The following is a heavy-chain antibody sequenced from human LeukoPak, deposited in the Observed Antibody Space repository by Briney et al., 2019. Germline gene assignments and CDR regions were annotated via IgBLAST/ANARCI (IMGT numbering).Heavy chain of an antibody. Sequence: YAVHXVRQAPGQRLEWLGWINPGNGDTKYSQNFQGRVTVTSDTSAATAYVELNSLTSEDTAVYYCARERWHCRVNCYSVYYYALDVWGQGTTVTVSS. CDR2: INPGNGDT. J-gene: IGHJ6*02. V-gene: IGHV1-3*01. CDR3: ARERWHCRVNCYSVYYYALDV. CDR1: YA. D-gene: IGHD2-15*01.